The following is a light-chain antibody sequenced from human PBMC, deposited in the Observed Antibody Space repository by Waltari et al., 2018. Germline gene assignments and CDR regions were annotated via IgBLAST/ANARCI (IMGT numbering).Light chain of an antibody. V-gene: IGLV2-23*02. CDR2: DVN. J-gene: IGLJ3*02. CDR1: TSDGGQYNL. Sequence: QSALTQTATVSGSPGQSITISCPGTTSDGGQYNLVSWYQQHPGKAPPLIIYDVNKRPSGVSNRFSGSKSGNTASLKISGLQAADEAYYYCCSYAGSAISVFGGGTKVTVL. CDR3: CSYAGSAISV.